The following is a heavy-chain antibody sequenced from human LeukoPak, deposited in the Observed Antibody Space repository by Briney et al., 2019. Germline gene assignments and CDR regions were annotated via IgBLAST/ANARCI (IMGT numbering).Heavy chain of an antibody. D-gene: IGHD4-11*01. CDR1: GFTVSSNY. CDR3: ARGVEDDYSNWLADYYYYMDV. J-gene: IGHJ6*03. CDR2: IYSGGST. Sequence: PGGSLRLSCAASGFTVSSNYMSWVRQAPGKGLEWVSVIYSGGSTYYADSVKGRFTISRDNSKNTLYLQMNSLRAEDTAVYYCARGVEDDYSNWLADYYYYMDVWGKGTTVTVSS. V-gene: IGHV3-53*01.